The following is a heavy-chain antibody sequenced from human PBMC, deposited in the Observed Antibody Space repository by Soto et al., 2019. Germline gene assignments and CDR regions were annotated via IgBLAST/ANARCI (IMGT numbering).Heavy chain of an antibody. J-gene: IGHJ6*02. CDR2: ISAYNGNT. Sequence: QVQLVQSGAEVKKPGASVKVSCKASGYTFTSYGISWVRQAPGQGLEWMGWISAYNGNTNYAQKLQGRVTMTTDTSTSTDYMELRSLRSDDTAVYYCARALRYCSGGSCYPLNYYYYGMDIWGQGTTVTVSS. CDR1: GYTFTSYG. D-gene: IGHD2-15*01. CDR3: ARALRYCSGGSCYPLNYYYYGMDI. V-gene: IGHV1-18*01.